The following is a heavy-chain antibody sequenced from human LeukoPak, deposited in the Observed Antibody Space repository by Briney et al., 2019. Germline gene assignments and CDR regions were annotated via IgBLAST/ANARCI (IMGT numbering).Heavy chain of an antibody. Sequence: SETLSLTCTVSGGSISSSGYYWSWIRQPPGKGLEWIGEINNSGSTNYNPSLKSRVTISVDTSKNQFSLKLSSVTAADTAVYYCVRDIAAAGGFDYWGQGALVTVSS. CDR2: INNSGST. D-gene: IGHD6-13*01. CDR3: VRDIAAAGGFDY. CDR1: GGSISSSGYY. V-gene: IGHV4-39*07. J-gene: IGHJ4*02.